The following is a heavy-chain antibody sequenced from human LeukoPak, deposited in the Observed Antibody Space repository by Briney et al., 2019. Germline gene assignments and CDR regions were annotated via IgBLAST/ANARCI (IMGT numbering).Heavy chain of an antibody. CDR2: IYYSGSA. CDR3: ARELRWGVYYYYYYMDV. D-gene: IGHD4-23*01. CDR1: GDSISSYY. V-gene: IGHV4-59*01. Sequence: SETLSLTCTVSGDSISSYYWSWIRQPPGKGLEWIGYIYYSGSANYNPSLKSRVTISVDTSKNQFSLKLSSVTAADTAVYYCARELRWGVYYYYYYMDVWGKGTTVTVSS. J-gene: IGHJ6*03.